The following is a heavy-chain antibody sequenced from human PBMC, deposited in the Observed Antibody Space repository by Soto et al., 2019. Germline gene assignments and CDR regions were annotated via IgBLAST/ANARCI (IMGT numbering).Heavy chain of an antibody. CDR1: GYSFTSYW. V-gene: IGHV5-10-1*01. CDR3: ARHKRGGYYSRYYYYYYGMDV. CDR2: IDPSDSYT. J-gene: IGHJ6*02. D-gene: IGHD3-22*01. Sequence: GESLKISCKGSGYSFTSYWISWVRQMPGKGLEWMGRIDPSDSYTNYSPSFQGHVTISADKSISTAYLQWSSLKASDTAMYYCARHKRGGYYSRYYYYYYGMDVWGQGTTVTVSS.